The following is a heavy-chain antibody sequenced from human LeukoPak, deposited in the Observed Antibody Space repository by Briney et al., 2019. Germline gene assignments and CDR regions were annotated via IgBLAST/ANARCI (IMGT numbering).Heavy chain of an antibody. CDR1: GGTFSSYA. Sequence: ASVKVSCKASGGTFSSYAISWVRQAPGQGLEWMGGIIPIFGTANYAQKFQGSVTITADESTSTAYMELSSLRSEDTAVYYCARGVNYDFWSGHFDYWGQGTLVTVSS. J-gene: IGHJ4*02. V-gene: IGHV1-69*13. D-gene: IGHD3-3*01. CDR3: ARGVNYDFWSGHFDY. CDR2: IIPIFGTA.